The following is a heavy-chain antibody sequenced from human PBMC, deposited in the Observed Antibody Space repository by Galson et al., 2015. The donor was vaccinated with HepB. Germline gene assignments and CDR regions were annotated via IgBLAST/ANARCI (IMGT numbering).Heavy chain of an antibody. CDR3: ASAYLGGAVAPYRGDLMDV. CDR2: IYYSGST. V-gene: IGHV4-59*01. CDR1: GGSISSYY. J-gene: IGHJ6*02. Sequence: SETLSLTCTVSGGSISSYYWSWIRQPPGKGLEWIGYIYYSGSTNYNPSLKSRVTISVDTSKNQFSLKLSSVTAADTAVYYCASAYLGGAVAPYRGDLMDVWGQGTTVTVSS. D-gene: IGHD6-19*01.